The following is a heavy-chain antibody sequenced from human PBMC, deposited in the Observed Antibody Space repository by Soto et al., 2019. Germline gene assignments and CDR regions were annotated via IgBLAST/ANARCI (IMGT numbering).Heavy chain of an antibody. D-gene: IGHD4-17*01. Sequence: KTSETLSLTCAVYGGSFSGYYWSWIRQPPGKGLEWIGEINHSGSTNYNPSLKSRVTISVDTSKNQFSLKLSSVTAADTAVYYCARATVALDYWGQGTLVTVSS. V-gene: IGHV4-34*01. CDR2: INHSGST. CDR3: ARATVALDY. CDR1: GGSFSGYY. J-gene: IGHJ4*02.